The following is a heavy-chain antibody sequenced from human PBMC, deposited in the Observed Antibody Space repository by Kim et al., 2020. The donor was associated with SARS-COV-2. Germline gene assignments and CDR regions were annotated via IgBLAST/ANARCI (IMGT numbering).Heavy chain of an antibody. CDR3: ARLIGYYYYYMDV. J-gene: IGHJ6*03. Sequence: YRPSCQGQVTISADKSISTAYLQWSSLKASDTAMYYCARLIGYYYYYMDVWGKGTTVTVSS. V-gene: IGHV5-51*01.